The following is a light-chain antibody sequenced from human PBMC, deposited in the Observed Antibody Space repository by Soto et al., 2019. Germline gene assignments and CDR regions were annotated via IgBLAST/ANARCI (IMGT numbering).Light chain of an antibody. CDR1: QTIGTW. V-gene: IGKV1-5*03. J-gene: IGKJ4*01. CDR3: QQYNDLST. Sequence: DIQMTQSPSTLSASVGDTVTITCRASQTIGTWLAWYQQKPAKAPKLLIYKASTLESGVPSRFSGSGSGTEFTLTISSLNADDFGTYYCQQYNDLSTFGGGTKVDIK. CDR2: KAS.